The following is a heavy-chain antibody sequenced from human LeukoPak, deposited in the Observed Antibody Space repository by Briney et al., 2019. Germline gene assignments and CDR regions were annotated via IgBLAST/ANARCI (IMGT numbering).Heavy chain of an antibody. V-gene: IGHV3-21*01. CDR3: GRGRGCSSMSCYPDY. CDR2: ISPSSSYI. CDR1: GLSFTSDS. D-gene: IGHD2-2*01. J-gene: IGHJ4*02. Sequence: GGSLSLSCAASGLSFTSDSINWVRQAPGKGLEWVSSISPSSSYIYYADSVKGRFTISRDNAKNSLYLQMNSLRAEDKAVYYCGRGRGCSSMSCYPDYWGQGTLVTVSS.